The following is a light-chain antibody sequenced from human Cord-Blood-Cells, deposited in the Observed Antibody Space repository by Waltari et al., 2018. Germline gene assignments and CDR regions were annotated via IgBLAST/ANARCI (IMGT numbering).Light chain of an antibody. Sequence: EIVMTQSPATVSVSPGERATLSCRASQSVSSNLARYQQKPGQAPRILIYGASTRATGIPARFSGSGSGTEFTLTISSLQSEDFAVYYCQQYNNWPQTFGQGTKVEIK. CDR1: QSVSSN. V-gene: IGKV3-15*01. CDR3: QQYNNWPQT. CDR2: GAS. J-gene: IGKJ1*01.